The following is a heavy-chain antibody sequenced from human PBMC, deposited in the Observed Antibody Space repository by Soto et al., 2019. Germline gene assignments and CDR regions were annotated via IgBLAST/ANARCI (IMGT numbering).Heavy chain of an antibody. D-gene: IGHD2-15*01. CDR1: GGTFSSYA. Sequence: ASVKVSCKASGGTFSSYAISWVRQAPGQGLEWMGGIIAFFGKANYAQKLQARVTMTTDTSTSTAYMELRSLRSDDTAVYYCARTSGGAWPGGHNWFDPWGQGTLVTVSS. J-gene: IGHJ5*02. CDR3: ARTSGGAWPGGHNWFDP. V-gene: IGHV1-18*01. CDR2: IIAFFGKA.